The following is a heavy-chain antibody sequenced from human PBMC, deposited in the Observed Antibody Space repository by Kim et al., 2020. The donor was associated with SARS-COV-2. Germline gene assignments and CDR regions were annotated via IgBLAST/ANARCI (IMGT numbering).Heavy chain of an antibody. V-gene: IGHV3-11*03. CDR3: ARPPLGGGYDWGFDAFDI. J-gene: IGHJ3*02. CDR1: GFTFSDYY. D-gene: IGHD5-12*01. Sequence: GGSLRLSCAASGFTFSDYYMSWIRQAPGKGLEWVSYISSSSSYTNYADSVKGRFTISRDNAKNSLYLQMNSLRAEDTAVYYCARPPLGGGYDWGFDAFDIWGQGTMVTVSS. CDR2: ISSSSSYT.